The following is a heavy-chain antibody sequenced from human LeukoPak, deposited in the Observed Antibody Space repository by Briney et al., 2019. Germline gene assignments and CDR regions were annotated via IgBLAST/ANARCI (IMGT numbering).Heavy chain of an antibody. J-gene: IGHJ4*02. CDR1: GFTFSSYN. D-gene: IGHD3-10*01. CDR3: ARDYLGSGGTFDY. Sequence: GGSLRLSCAASGFTFSSYNMNWVRQAPGKGLEWVSYISSSGSTIYYADSVKGRFTISRDNAKNSLYLQMNSLRAEDTAVYYCARDYLGSGGTFDYWGQGTLVTVSS. V-gene: IGHV3-48*04. CDR2: ISSSGSTI.